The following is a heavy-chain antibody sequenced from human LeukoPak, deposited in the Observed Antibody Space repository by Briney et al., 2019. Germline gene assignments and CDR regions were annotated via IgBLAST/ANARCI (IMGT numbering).Heavy chain of an antibody. CDR1: GFTFSDYY. Sequence: GGSLRLSCAASGFTFSDYYMSWIRQAPGKGLEWVSYISSSGSTICYADSVKGRFTISRDNAKNSLYLQMNSLRAEDTAVYYCARDLEEVVTAIGGDYWGQGTLVTVSS. V-gene: IGHV3-11*01. D-gene: IGHD2-21*02. CDR2: ISSSGSTI. J-gene: IGHJ4*02. CDR3: ARDLEEVVTAIGGDY.